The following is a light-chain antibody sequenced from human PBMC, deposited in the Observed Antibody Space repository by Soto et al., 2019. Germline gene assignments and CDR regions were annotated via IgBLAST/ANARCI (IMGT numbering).Light chain of an antibody. J-gene: IGKJ1*01. Sequence: EIVMTQSPATLSVSPGERATLSCRASQSVGSNLAWYQQKPGQAPRLLIYGASTRATGIPARFSGSGSGTEFTLTISSLQSEDFAVYHCQQYNNWPPQGTFGQGTKVDIK. V-gene: IGKV3-15*01. CDR1: QSVGSN. CDR2: GAS. CDR3: QQYNNWPPQGT.